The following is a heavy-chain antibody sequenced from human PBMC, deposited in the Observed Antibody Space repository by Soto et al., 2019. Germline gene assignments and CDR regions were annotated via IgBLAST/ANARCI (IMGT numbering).Heavy chain of an antibody. CDR1: GYTFTGYY. Sequence: ASVKVSCKASGYTFTGYYMHWVRQAPGQGLEWMGGITPNSGGTNYAQKFQGRVTMTRDTSISTAYMELSRLRSDDTAVYYCARDASGYYNGGAFDIWGQGTMVTVSS. CDR3: ARDASGYYNGGAFDI. CDR2: ITPNSGGT. V-gene: IGHV1-2*02. D-gene: IGHD3-22*01. J-gene: IGHJ3*02.